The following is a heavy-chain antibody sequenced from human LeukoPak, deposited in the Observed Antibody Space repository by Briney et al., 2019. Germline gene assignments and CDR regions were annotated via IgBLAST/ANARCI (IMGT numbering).Heavy chain of an antibody. CDR1: GGSISSYY. CDR3: ARENGRGNWNYPSADY. CDR2: IYYSGST. J-gene: IGHJ4*02. V-gene: IGHV4-59*12. D-gene: IGHD1-7*01. Sequence: SETLSLTCTVSGGSISSYYWSWIRQPPGKGLEWIGYIYYSGSTYYNPSLKSRVTISVDTSKNQFSLKLSSVTAADTAVYYCARENGRGNWNYPSADYWGQGTLVTVSP.